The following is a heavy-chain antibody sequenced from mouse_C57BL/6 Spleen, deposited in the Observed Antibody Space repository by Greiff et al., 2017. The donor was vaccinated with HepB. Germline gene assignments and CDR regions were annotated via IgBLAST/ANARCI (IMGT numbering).Heavy chain of an antibody. CDR1: GYTFTSYW. D-gene: IGHD1-1*01. CDR3: ALLRPWFAY. J-gene: IGHJ3*01. CDR2: IDPSDSYT. V-gene: IGHV1-50*01. Sequence: VQLQQPGAELVKPGASVKLSCKASGYTFTSYWMQWVKQRPGQGLEWIGEIDPSDSYTNYNQKFKGKATLTVDTSSSTAYMQLSSLTSEDSAVYYCALLRPWFAYWGQGTLVTVSA.